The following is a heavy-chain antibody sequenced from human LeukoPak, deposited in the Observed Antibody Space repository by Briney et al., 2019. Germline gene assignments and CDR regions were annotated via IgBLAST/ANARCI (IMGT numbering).Heavy chain of an antibody. CDR3: VTELCLIDYCYRYIDV. V-gene: IGHV4-39*01. CDR1: GGSISSSSYY. J-gene: IGHJ6*03. D-gene: IGHD1-1*01. CDR2: IYYSGST. Sequence: SETLSLTCTVSGGSISSSSYYWGWIRQPPGKGLEWIVSIYYSGSTYYNPSLKRRVTISVDTSKNQFSLKLSSVTAADTTVYYCVTELCLIDYCYRYIDVGPKGTAVSVSS.